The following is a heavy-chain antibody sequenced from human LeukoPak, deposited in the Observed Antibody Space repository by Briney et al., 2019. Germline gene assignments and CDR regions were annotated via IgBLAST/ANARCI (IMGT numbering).Heavy chain of an antibody. CDR2: ISGSGTTI. Sequence: GGSLRLSCAASGFTFSDYYMSWIRQAPAKGLEWVSYISGSGTTIYYADSVKGRFTISRDNAKNSLYLQMNSLRAEDTAVYYCARTAVVAAWGFDPWGQGTLVTVSS. CDR1: GFTFSDYY. V-gene: IGHV3-11*01. CDR3: ARTAVVAAWGFDP. D-gene: IGHD2-15*01. J-gene: IGHJ5*02.